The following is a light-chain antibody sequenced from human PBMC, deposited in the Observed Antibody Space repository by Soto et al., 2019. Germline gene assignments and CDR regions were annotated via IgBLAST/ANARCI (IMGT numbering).Light chain of an antibody. CDR3: XXSYSTPYT. J-gene: IGKJ2*01. V-gene: IGKV1-39*01. CDR2: AVS. CDR1: QSISSY. Sequence: DIQMTQSPSSLSASVGDRVTITCRASQSISSYLNWYQQKPGQAPKLLIDAVSSLQSGVXXXFSXXXSGXXXXXXXXXLQPXDFXXXXXXXSYSTPYTFGQGTKLEIK.